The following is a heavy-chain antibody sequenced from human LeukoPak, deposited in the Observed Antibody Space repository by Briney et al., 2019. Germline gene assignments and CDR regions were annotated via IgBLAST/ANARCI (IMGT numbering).Heavy chain of an antibody. CDR2: IYSGGST. Sequence: GGSLRLSCAASEFSVGSNYMTWVRQAPGKGLEWVSLIYSGGSTYYADSVKGRLTISRDNSKNTLYLQMNSLRAEDTAVYYCARDSGVGPCLFCSGFDIWGQGTMVTVSS. CDR1: EFSVGSNY. D-gene: IGHD2-15*01. CDR3: ARDSGVGPCLFCSGFDI. J-gene: IGHJ3*02. V-gene: IGHV3-66*01.